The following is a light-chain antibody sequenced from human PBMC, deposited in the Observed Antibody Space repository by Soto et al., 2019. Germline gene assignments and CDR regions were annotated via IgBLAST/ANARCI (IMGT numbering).Light chain of an antibody. CDR1: SSDVGSYNL. CDR2: EVS. CDR3: CSYAGSSTVV. Sequence: QSALTQPASVSGSPGQSITISCTGTSSDVGSYNLVSWYQQHPGKPPKLMIYEVSKRPSGVSNRFSGSKSGNTASLTISGLQAEYEADYYCCSYAGSSTVVFGGGTKLTVL. J-gene: IGLJ2*01. V-gene: IGLV2-23*02.